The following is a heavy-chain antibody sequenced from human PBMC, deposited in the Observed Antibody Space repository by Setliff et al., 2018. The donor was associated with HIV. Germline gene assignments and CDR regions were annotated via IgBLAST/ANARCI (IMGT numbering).Heavy chain of an antibody. J-gene: IGHJ4*02. CDR3: ARENYDILTGYYDY. CDR1: VFTFSTYA. CDR2: ISYDGSNK. D-gene: IGHD3-9*01. V-gene: IGHV3-30*04. Sequence: GSLRLSCAASVFTFSTYAMHWVRQAPGKGLEWVAVISYDGSNKYYADSVKGRFTISRDNSKNTLYLQMNSLRAEDTAVYYCARENYDILTGYYDYWGQGALVTVSS.